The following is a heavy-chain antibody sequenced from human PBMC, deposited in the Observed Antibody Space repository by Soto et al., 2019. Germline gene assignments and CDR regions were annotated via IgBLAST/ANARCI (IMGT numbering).Heavy chain of an antibody. Sequence: ASVKVSCKASGYTFTRYGFSWVRQAPGQGLEWMGWISAHNGNTNYPQKLQGRVTMTTDTSTSTAYMELRSLRSDDTAVYYCVRSYRSGELVPTAPWGQGTTVTVSS. CDR2: ISAHNGNT. J-gene: IGHJ6*02. CDR1: GYTFTRYG. CDR3: VRSYRSGELVPTAP. D-gene: IGHD2-2*01. V-gene: IGHV1-18*01.